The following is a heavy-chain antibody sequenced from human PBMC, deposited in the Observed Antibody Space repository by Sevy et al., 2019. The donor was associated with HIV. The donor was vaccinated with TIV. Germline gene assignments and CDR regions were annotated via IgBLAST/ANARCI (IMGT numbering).Heavy chain of an antibody. CDR3: TTGQGLWFRELLYDAFDI. CDR2: IKSKTDGGTT. Sequence: GGSLRLSCAASGFTFSNAWMSWVRQAPGKGLEWVGRIKSKTDGGTTDYAAPVKGRFTISRDDSKNTLYLQMNSLKTEDTAVYYCTTGQGLWFRELLYDAFDIWGQGTMVTVSS. J-gene: IGHJ3*02. CDR1: GFTFSNAW. V-gene: IGHV3-15*01. D-gene: IGHD3-10*01.